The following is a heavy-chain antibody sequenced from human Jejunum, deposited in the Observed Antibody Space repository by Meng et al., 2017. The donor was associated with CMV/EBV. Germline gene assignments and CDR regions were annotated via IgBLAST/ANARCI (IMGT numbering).Heavy chain of an antibody. CDR1: GYPFSNYW. V-gene: IGHV5-51*01. CDR3: ARGGGSRGFDP. Sequence: ASGYPFSNYWIGWVRQTPGKGLECMGIISPGDSDTRYSPSVQGQVTISIDKSTSTAYLQWSSLRASDTAIYYCARGGGSRGFDPWGQGTVVTVSS. D-gene: IGHD3-16*01. J-gene: IGHJ5*02. CDR2: ISPGDSDT.